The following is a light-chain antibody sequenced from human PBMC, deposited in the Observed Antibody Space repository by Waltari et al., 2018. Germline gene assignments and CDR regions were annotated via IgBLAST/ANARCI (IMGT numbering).Light chain of an antibody. CDR2: WAS. V-gene: IGKV4-1*01. J-gene: IGKJ1*01. Sequence: DILMTQSPDSLAVSLGEGATINCKSSQSVLYSSNNKNYLAWYQQKPGQPPKLLIYWASTRESGVPDRFSGSGSGTDFTLTISSLQAEDVAVYYCLQYYDIPRTFGQGTKVEIK. CDR1: QSVLYSSNNKNY. CDR3: LQYYDIPRT.